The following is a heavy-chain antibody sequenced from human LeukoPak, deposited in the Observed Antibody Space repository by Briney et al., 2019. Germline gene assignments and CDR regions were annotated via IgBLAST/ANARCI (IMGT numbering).Heavy chain of an antibody. CDR3: AKDRRFGGSGAFDI. Sequence: GGSLRLSCAASGFTFDDYAMHWVRQAPGKGLEWVSGISRNSGSIGYADSVKGRFTISRDNAKNSLYLQMNSLRAEDTALYYCAKDRRFGGSGAFDIWGQGTMVTVSS. CDR1: GFTFDDYA. V-gene: IGHV3-9*01. CDR2: ISRNSGSI. J-gene: IGHJ3*02. D-gene: IGHD3-10*01.